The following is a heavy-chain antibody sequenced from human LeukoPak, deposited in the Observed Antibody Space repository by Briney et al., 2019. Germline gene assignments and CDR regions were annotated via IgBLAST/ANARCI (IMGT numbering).Heavy chain of an antibody. CDR3: ARTTVTNANWFDP. CDR1: GGSFSDFY. CDR2: VNYSGST. J-gene: IGHJ5*02. V-gene: IGHV4-34*01. D-gene: IGHD4-17*01. Sequence: KPSETLSLTCAVSGGSFSDFYWNWIRQPPGKGLEWIGEVNYSGSTNYNPSLKSRVIISVDTSKNQFSLKLSSVTAADTAVYYCARTTVTNANWFDPWGQGTLVTVSS.